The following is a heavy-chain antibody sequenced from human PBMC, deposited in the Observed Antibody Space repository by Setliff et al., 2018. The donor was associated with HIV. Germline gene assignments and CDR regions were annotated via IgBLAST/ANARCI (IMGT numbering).Heavy chain of an antibody. D-gene: IGHD3-9*01. CDR1: GYIFTSYY. Sequence: ASVKVSCKASGYIFTSYYMHWLRQVPGQGLEWMGIVDPSGGSTTYAQKFQGRVTMTRDTSTSTVYMELSSLRSEDTAVYYCARGSHRSIDSLTAHYGYWGQGTLVTVSS. V-gene: IGHV1-46*01. CDR2: VDPSGGST. J-gene: IGHJ4*02. CDR3: ARGSHRSIDSLTAHYGY.